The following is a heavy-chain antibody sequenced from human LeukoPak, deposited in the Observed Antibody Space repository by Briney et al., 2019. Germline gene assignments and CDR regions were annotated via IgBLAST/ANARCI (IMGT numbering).Heavy chain of an antibody. V-gene: IGHV4-34*01. J-gene: IGHJ4*02. CDR2: INQSGST. Sequence: SETLSLTCAVYVGSFSGYYWTWIRQSPGKGLEWIGDINQSGSTNYNASLKSRVTISVDTSKNQFSLKLSSVTAADTAVYYCARDHLTAGLDYWGQGTLVTVSS. CDR3: ARDHLTAGLDY. CDR1: VGSFSGYY. D-gene: IGHD6-13*01.